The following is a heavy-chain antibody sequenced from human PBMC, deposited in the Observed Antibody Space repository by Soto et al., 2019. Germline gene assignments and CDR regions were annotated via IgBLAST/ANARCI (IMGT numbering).Heavy chain of an antibody. V-gene: IGHV1-18*01. CDR3: ARGGYYDNSWGKLSHYGLAV. Sequence: QVQLAQSANEVKKPGASVRVSCKAAGYTFIRYGIAWVRQAPGQGLEWMGWISPYNDYTVYAQKFQGRVSMTADTFMRTVYMNLRGLKSDDTAVYYCARGGYYDNSWGKLSHYGLAVWGQGTSVSVSS. D-gene: IGHD3-16*01. CDR1: GYTFIRYG. J-gene: IGHJ6*02. CDR2: ISPYNDYT.